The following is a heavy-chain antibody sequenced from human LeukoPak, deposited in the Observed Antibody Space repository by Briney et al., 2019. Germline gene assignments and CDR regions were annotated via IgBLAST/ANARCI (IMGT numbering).Heavy chain of an antibody. CDR3: ARDYDFWSGYYFDY. D-gene: IGHD3-3*01. CDR1: GYTFTGYY. J-gene: IGHJ4*02. Sequence: ASVKVSCKASGYTFTGYYMHWVRQAPGHGLEWMGWINPNSGGTNYAQKFQGRVTMTRDTSISTAYMELSRLRSDDTAVYYCARDYDFWSGYYFDYWGQGTLVTVSS. CDR2: INPNSGGT. V-gene: IGHV1-2*02.